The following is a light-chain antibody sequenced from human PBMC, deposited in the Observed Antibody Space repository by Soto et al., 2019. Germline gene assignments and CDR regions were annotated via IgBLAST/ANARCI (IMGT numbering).Light chain of an antibody. J-gene: IGKJ1*01. V-gene: IGKV3-20*01. CDR3: QQYGNTPWT. CDR2: GAS. Sequence: EIVLMQSPGTLSLSPGERATLACRASQSVSSRYFAWYQQKPGQAPRLLIYGASSRATGIPDRFSGSGSGTDLTLTISRLEPEDFAVYYCQQYGNTPWTFGQGTKVDIK. CDR1: QSVSSRY.